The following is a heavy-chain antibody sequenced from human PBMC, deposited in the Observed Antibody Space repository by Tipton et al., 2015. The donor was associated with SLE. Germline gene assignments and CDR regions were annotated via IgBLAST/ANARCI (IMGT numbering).Heavy chain of an antibody. J-gene: IGHJ5*02. Sequence: SLRLSCVASDFTFTGSAIHWIRQAPGKGLEWVGHIRIRTENYVTTYAPSMKGRFIISRDDSRKTAFLQMNILKTDDTAVYYCAKDDWLDPWGRGTLVNVSS. V-gene: IGHV3-73*01. CDR2: IRIRTENYVT. CDR1: DFTFTGSA. CDR3: AKDDWLDP.